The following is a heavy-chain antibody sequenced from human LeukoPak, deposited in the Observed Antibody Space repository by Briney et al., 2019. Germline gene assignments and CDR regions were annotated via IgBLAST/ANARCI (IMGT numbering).Heavy chain of an antibody. D-gene: IGHD2-15*01. CDR2: IYSGGST. CDR1: GFTVSSNY. V-gene: IGHV3-53*01. J-gene: IGHJ4*02. Sequence: PGGSLRLSCAASGFTVSSNYVSWVRQAPGKGLEWGSVIYSGGSTYYADSVKGRFTISRDNCKHTLYLQMNGLTAEDTAVYYCARDLPICSGGSCYTGPFDYWGQGTLVTVSS. CDR3: ARDLPICSGGSCYTGPFDY.